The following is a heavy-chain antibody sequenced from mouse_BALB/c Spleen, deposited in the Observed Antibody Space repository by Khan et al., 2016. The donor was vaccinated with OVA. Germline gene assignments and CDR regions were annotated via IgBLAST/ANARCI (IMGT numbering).Heavy chain of an antibody. Sequence: QIQLVQSGPELKKPGETVKISCKASGYIFTNYGMNWVKQAPGKGLKWMGWINTYTGEPTYADDFKGRFAFSLETSASTAYLQINNLKNVDTATYFCARVGYNGTMDYWGQGTSVTVSS. D-gene: IGHD2-14*01. J-gene: IGHJ4*01. CDR3: ARVGYNGTMDY. CDR2: INTYTGEP. V-gene: IGHV9-3-1*01. CDR1: GYIFTNYG.